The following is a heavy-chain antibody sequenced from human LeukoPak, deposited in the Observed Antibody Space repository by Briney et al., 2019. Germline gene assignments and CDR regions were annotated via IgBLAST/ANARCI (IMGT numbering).Heavy chain of an antibody. D-gene: IGHD6-19*01. V-gene: IGHV4-59*12. J-gene: IGHJ5*02. CDR2: IYYSGST. CDR1: GGSISSYY. Sequence: SETLSLTCTVSGGSISSYYWSWIRQPPGKGLEWIGYIYYSGSTNYNPSLKSRVTISVDTSKNQFSLKLSSVTAADTAVYYCARGLESSIAVAGTRLTPNWFDPWGQGTLVTVSS. CDR3: ARGLESSIAVAGTRLTPNWFDP.